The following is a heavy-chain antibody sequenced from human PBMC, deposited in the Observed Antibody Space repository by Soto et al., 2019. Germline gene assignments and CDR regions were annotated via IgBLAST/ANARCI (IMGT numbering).Heavy chain of an antibody. J-gene: IGHJ4*02. CDR1: GGSMSEYS. Sequence: SETLSLTCTVSGGSMSEYSWSWVRQSPGKGLEWIGYIYYLGSTDYNPSLKSRVTMSVDTSKRQFSLKLSSVTAADTAIYYCARDGYDGSGSPYPAYWGPGIQVTVSS. D-gene: IGHD3-10*01. V-gene: IGHV4-59*01. CDR2: IYYLGST. CDR3: ARDGYDGSGSPYPAY.